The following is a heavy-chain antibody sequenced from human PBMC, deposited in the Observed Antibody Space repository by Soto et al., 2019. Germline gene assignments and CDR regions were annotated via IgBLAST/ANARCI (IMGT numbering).Heavy chain of an antibody. V-gene: IGHV4-34*01. D-gene: IGHD3-10*01. Sequence: QVQLQQWGAGLLKPSETLSLTCAVYGGSFSGYYWSWIRQPPGKGLEWFGEINHSGSTNYNPSLRSRVTISVDTSKNQFSLKLSSVTAADTAVYYCARGYGRNFAYWGQGTLVTVSS. CDR3: ARGYGRNFAY. CDR1: GGSFSGYY. CDR2: INHSGST. J-gene: IGHJ4*02.